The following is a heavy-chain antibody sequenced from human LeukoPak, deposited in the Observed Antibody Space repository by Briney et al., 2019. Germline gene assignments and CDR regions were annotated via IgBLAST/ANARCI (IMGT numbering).Heavy chain of an antibody. Sequence: PSETLSLTCAVSGGSISSNSYYWSWIRQPPGKGLEWIGSIYYSGSTYYNPSLKSRVTIYVDTSKNQFSLKLSSVTAADTAVYYCARAYYYDRSGYHYWGQGTLVTVSS. CDR3: ARAYYYDRSGYHY. CDR2: IYYSGST. D-gene: IGHD3-22*01. V-gene: IGHV4-39*01. J-gene: IGHJ4*02. CDR1: GGSISSNSYY.